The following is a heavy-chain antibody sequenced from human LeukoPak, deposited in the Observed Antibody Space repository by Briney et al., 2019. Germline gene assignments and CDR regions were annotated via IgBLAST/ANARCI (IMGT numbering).Heavy chain of an antibody. Sequence: ASVKVSCKASGYTFTGYYMHWVRQAPGQGLEWVGWINPNSGGTNYAQKFQGWVTMTRDTSISTAYMELSRLRSDDTAVYYCATGIAVAGGFDYWGQGTLVTVSS. J-gene: IGHJ4*02. V-gene: IGHV1-2*04. D-gene: IGHD6-19*01. CDR1: GYTFTGYY. CDR2: INPNSGGT. CDR3: ATGIAVAGGFDY.